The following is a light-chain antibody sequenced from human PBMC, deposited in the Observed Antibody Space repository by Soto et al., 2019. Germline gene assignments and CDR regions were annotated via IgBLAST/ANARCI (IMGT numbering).Light chain of an antibody. CDR3: SSYTSSSTQV. CDR2: EVS. CDR1: SSDVGGYNY. J-gene: IGLJ1*01. Sequence: ALTQPASVSGSHGQSITISCTRTSSDVGGYNYVSWYQQYPGKAPKLMIHEVSNRPSGVSNRFSGSKSGNTASLTISGLQAEDEADYYCSSYTSSSTQVLGTGTKGTVL. V-gene: IGLV2-14*01.